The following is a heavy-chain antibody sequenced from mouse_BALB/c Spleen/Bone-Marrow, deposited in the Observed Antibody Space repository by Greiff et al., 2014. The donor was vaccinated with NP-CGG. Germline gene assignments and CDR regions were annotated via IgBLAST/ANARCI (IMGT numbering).Heavy chain of an antibody. J-gene: IGHJ2*01. CDR1: GYRFNSYW. V-gene: IGHV1-9*01. CDR3: AWLGIRSFDY. Sequence: VQLQQSGADLMKPGASVKISCKATGYRFNSYWIEWVKQRPGHGLEWIGEILPGSGSTNFNEKFKGKATFTAYTSSNTAYMQISSLTSEDSAVYYCAWLGIRSFDYWGQGTTLTVSS. D-gene: IGHD3-1*01. CDR2: ILPGSGST.